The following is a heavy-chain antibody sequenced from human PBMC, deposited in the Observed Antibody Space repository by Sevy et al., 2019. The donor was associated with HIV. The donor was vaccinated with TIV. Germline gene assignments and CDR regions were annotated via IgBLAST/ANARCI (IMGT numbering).Heavy chain of an antibody. Sequence: GGSLRLSCAASGFTFTSYGMHWVRQAPGKGLEWVAFIRDDGSIKSYAESVKGRVTISRDNSKNTVYLEMDSLTGEDTAVYYGEKDSTFVSLNYNSRGYGALRSYFDSWGQGALVTVSS. V-gene: IGHV3-30*02. CDR2: IRDDGSIK. J-gene: IGHJ4*02. CDR1: GFTFTSYG. CDR3: EKDSTFVSLNYNSRGYGALRSYFDS. D-gene: IGHD3-22*01.